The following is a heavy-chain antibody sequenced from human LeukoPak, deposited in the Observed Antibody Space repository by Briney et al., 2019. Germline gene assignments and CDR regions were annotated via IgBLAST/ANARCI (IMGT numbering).Heavy chain of an antibody. V-gene: IGHV1-46*01. CDR2: INPSSGST. Sequence: GASVKVSCKASGYTFTTYHMHWVRQAPGQGLEWMGIINPSSGSTNYAQKFQGRVTMTRDTSTSTVYVELRSLRSEDTAVCYCARAEDYYGSGSYYFDYWGQGTLVTVSS. CDR3: ARAEDYYGSGSYYFDY. CDR1: GYTFTTYH. J-gene: IGHJ4*02. D-gene: IGHD3-10*01.